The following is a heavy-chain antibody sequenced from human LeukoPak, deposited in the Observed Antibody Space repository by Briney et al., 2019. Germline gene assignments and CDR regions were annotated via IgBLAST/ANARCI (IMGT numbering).Heavy chain of an antibody. CDR2: INPNSGGT. J-gene: IGHJ4*02. Sequence: ASVTVSCKASGYTFTGYYMHWVRQAPGQGLEWMGWINPNSGGTNYAQKFQGRVTMTRDTSISTAYMELSRLRSDDTAVYYCARVVAATRSNDYWGQGTLVTVSS. CDR3: ARVVAATRSNDY. CDR1: GYTFTGYY. D-gene: IGHD2-15*01. V-gene: IGHV1-2*02.